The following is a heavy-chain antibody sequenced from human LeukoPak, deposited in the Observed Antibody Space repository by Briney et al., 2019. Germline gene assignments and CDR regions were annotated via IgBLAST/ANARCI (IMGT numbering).Heavy chain of an antibody. CDR2: ISGSGGST. J-gene: IGHJ4*02. D-gene: IGHD6-6*01. Sequence: GGSLRLSCAASGFTFSSCAMTWVRQAPGRGLEWVSAISGSGGSTYYADSVKGRFIISRDSSKNRLYLQMNSMRGADTAVYYCVKHLETTRPGKYCFDYWGQGTLVTVSS. V-gene: IGHV3-23*01. CDR1: GFTFSSCA. CDR3: VKHLETTRPGKYCFDY.